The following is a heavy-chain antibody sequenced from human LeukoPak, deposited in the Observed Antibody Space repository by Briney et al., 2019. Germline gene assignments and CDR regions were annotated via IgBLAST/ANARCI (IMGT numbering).Heavy chain of an antibody. Sequence: ASVKVSCKASGYTFTDYYIHRMRQAPGQGLEWIGWINPNSGGTKNAQRFQGRVTMARDTSIRTAYMEVSGLTYDDTAVFYCARFYSSTWQFDYWGQGTLVTVSS. CDR1: GYTFTDYY. V-gene: IGHV1-2*02. D-gene: IGHD6-13*01. CDR2: INPNSGGT. CDR3: ARFYSSTWQFDY. J-gene: IGHJ4*02.